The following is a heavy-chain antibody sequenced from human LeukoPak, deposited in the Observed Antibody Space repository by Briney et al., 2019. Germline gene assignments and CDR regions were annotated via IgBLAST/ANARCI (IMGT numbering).Heavy chain of an antibody. D-gene: IGHD1-14*01. J-gene: IGHJ4*02. Sequence: PGRSLRLSCAASALTVITNYMTWVRHPPGEGLEWVSVLYSDGTTKYADSVQGRFTISRDNSKNTLYFEMNSRSPDDTVVYYCARGMEPLPANTLPDWGEGTLVTVSS. CDR3: ARGMEPLPANTLPD. V-gene: IGHV3-53*01. CDR1: ALTVITNY. CDR2: LYSDGTT.